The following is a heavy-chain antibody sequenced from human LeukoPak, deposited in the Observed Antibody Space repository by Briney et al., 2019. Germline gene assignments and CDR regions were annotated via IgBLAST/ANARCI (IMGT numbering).Heavy chain of an antibody. Sequence: SETLSLTCAVYGGSFSGYYWSWIRQPPGKGLEWIGEINHSGSTNYNPSLKSRVTISVDTSKNQFSLKLSSVTAADTAVYYCARLHSSGRTAFDYWGQGTLVTVSS. CDR2: INHSGST. D-gene: IGHD6-19*01. CDR3: ARLHSSGRTAFDY. J-gene: IGHJ4*02. CDR1: GGSFSGYY. V-gene: IGHV4-34*01.